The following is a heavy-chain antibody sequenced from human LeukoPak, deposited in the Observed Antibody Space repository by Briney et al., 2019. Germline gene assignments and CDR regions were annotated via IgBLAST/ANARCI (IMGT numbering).Heavy chain of an antibody. V-gene: IGHV4-34*01. CDR1: GGSFSGYY. Sequence: SETLSLTCAVYGGSFSGYYWSWIRQPPGKGREWIGEINHSGSTNYNPSLKSRVTISVDTSKNQFSLKLSSVTAADTAVYYCARVGTMVRGAPDGMDVWGKGTTVTVSS. J-gene: IGHJ6*04. CDR3: ARVGTMVRGAPDGMDV. CDR2: INHSGST. D-gene: IGHD3-10*01.